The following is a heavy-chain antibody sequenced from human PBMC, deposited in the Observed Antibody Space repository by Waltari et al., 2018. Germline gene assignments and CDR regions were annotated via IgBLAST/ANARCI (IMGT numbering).Heavy chain of an antibody. J-gene: IGHJ6*02. Sequence: EVQLVESGGGLVQPGGALRLSCAASGFTFSSYELTWVRQAPGKGLEWVSYISSSGSTIYYADSVKGRFTISRDNAKNSLYLQMNSLRAEDTAVYYCARKWLLISGGMDVWGQGTTVTVSS. CDR3: ARKWLLISGGMDV. V-gene: IGHV3-48*03. CDR2: ISSSGSTI. CDR1: GFTFSSYE. D-gene: IGHD5-12*01.